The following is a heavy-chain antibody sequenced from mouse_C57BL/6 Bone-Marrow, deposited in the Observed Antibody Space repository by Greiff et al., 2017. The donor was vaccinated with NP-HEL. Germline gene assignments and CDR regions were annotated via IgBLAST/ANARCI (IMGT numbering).Heavy chain of an antibody. CDR2: SRNKANDYTT. CDR1: GFTFSDFY. D-gene: IGHD1-1*02. CDR3: ARGDYGGFAY. V-gene: IGHV7-1*01. Sequence: EVQGVESGGGLVQSGRSLRLSCATSGFTFSDFYMEWVRQAPGKGLEWIAASRNKANDYTTEYSASVKGRFIVSRDTSQSILYLQMNALRAEDTAIYYCARGDYGGFAYWGQGTLVTVSA. J-gene: IGHJ3*01.